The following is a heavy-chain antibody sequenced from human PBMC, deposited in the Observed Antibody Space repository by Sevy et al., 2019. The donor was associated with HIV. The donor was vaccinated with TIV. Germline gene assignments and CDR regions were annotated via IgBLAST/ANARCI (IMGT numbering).Heavy chain of an antibody. V-gene: IGHV3-21*01. D-gene: IGHD2-15*01. CDR3: ARTGRQYCSGGSCYSRFDP. CDR2: ISSSSSYI. Sequence: GGSLRLSCAASGFTFSSYSMNWVRQAPGKGLEWVSSISSSSSYIYYADSVKGRFTISRDNAKNSLYLQMNSLRAEDTAVYYCARTGRQYCSGGSCYSRFDPWGQGTLVTVSS. J-gene: IGHJ5*02. CDR1: GFTFSSYS.